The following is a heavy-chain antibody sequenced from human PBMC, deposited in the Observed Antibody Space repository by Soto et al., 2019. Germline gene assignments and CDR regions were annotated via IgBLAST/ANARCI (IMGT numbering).Heavy chain of an antibody. CDR1: GFTFTNYL. CDR2: IDGVGAGT. Sequence: EVQLVQSGGGSVQPGGSLRLSCAASGFTFTNYLMHWVRQVPGKGLVWVSRIDGVGAGTSYSDSVRGRFTISRDNAENMLYLQINSPRAADTAVYYYTTVFEYWGQGTQFTVSS. V-gene: IGHV3-74*01. J-gene: IGHJ4*02. CDR3: TTVFEY.